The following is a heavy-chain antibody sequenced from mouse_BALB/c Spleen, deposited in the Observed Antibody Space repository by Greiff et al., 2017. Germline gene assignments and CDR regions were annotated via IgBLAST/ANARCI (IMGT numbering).Heavy chain of an antibody. CDR1: GYSITSDYA. V-gene: IGHV3-2*02. J-gene: IGHJ3*01. CDR3: ARSSYDYAWFAY. D-gene: IGHD2-4*01. Sequence: DVQLQESGPGLVKPSQSLSLTCTVTGYSITSDYAWNWIRQFPGNKLEWMGYISYSGSTSYNPSLKSRISITRDTSKNQFFLQLNSVTTEDTATYYCARSSYDYAWFAYWGQGTLVTVSA. CDR2: ISYSGST.